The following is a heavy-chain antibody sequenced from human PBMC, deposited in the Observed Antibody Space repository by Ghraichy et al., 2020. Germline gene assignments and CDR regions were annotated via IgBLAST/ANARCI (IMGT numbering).Heavy chain of an antibody. CDR3: ARGESETLWDWFDP. CDR2: VYYSGNT. J-gene: IGHJ5*02. CDR1: GASFTTYY. Sequence: SETLSLTCTVSGASFTTYYWNWLRQPPGEKLEWIGYVYYSGNTHYNPSLKSRVTMSMDTSKNQFSLNLNSVTAADTAVYYCARGESETLWDWFDPWGQGSLVTVSS. V-gene: IGHV4-59*01. D-gene: IGHD1-26*01.